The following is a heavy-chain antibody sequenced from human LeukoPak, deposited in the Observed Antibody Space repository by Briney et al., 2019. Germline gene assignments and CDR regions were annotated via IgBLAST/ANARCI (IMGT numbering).Heavy chain of an antibody. CDR3: AKERAGNDFWSGTGYYYYYMDV. CDR1: GFTFSSYG. CDR2: IWYDGSNK. D-gene: IGHD3-3*01. J-gene: IGHJ6*03. V-gene: IGHV3-33*06. Sequence: PGRSLRLSCAASGFTFSSYGMHWVRQAPGKGLEWVAVIWYDGSNKYYADSVKGRFTISRDNSKNTLHLQMNSLRAEDTAVYYCAKERAGNDFWSGTGYYYYYMDVWGKGTTVTVSS.